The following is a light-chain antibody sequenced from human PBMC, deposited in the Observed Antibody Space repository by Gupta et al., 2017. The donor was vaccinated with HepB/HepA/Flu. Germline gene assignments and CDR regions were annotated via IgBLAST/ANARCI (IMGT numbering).Light chain of an antibody. CDR3: SSYTSSSTYV. V-gene: IGLV2-14*01. CDR2: DVS. CDR1: SSHVGGYNS. J-gene: IGLJ1*01. Sequence: QSPLTHPASLSGSPGPSLTISCTGTSSHVGGYNSVSCSQQHPGKATELMIYDVSTRPAGVSSRFAGTKSGNTASLTISGLQAEDDADYYCSSYTSSSTYVFGTGTKVTVL.